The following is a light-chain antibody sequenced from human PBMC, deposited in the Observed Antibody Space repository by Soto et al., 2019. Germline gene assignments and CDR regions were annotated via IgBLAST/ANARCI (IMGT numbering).Light chain of an antibody. J-gene: IGKJ3*01. CDR3: QQYGSSPFT. Sequence: EIVLTQSPVTLSLSPGERATLSCRASQSVSSYLAWYQQKPGQAPRLLIYGASSRATGIPDRFSGSGSGTDFTLTISRLEPEDFAVYYCQQYGSSPFTFGPGT. CDR1: QSVSSY. CDR2: GAS. V-gene: IGKV3-20*01.